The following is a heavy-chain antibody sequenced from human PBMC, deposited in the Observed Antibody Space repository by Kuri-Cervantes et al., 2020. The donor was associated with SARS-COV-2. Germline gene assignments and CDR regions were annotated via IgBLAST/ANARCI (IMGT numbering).Heavy chain of an antibody. V-gene: IGHV2-5*02. CDR3: ARIRDSSVTMVRGVILDAFDI. CDR2: IYWDDDK. D-gene: IGHD3-10*01. CDR1: GFSLSTSGVG. J-gene: IGHJ3*02. Sequence: SGPTLVKPTQTLTLTCTFSGFSLSTSGVGVGWIRQPPGKALEWLAPIYWDDDKRYSPSLKSRLTITKDTSKNQVVLTMTNMDPVDTATYYCARIRDSSVTMVRGVILDAFDIWGQGTMVTVSS.